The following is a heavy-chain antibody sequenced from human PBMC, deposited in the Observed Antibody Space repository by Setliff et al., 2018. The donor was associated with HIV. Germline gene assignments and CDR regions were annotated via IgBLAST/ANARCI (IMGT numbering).Heavy chain of an antibody. CDR3: ARDFVTLTAAPRFDP. CDR1: GYTFTSYG. J-gene: IGHJ5*02. CDR2: ISAYNGNT. V-gene: IGHV1-18*01. Sequence: GASVKVSCKASGYTFTSYGISWVRQAPGQGLEWMGWISAYNGNTNYAQKLQGRVTMTTDTSTSTAYMDLRSLRSDDTAVCYCARDFVTLTAAPRFDPWGQGTLVTVS. D-gene: IGHD3-9*01.